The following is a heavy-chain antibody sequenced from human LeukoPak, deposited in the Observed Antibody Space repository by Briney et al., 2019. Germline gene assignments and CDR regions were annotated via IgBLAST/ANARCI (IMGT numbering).Heavy chain of an antibody. V-gene: IGHV3-23*01. D-gene: IGHD2-15*01. CDR3: AKENADIVVVVAAHFDY. Sequence: GGSLRPSCAASGFTFSSYAMSWVRQAPGKGLEWVSAISGSGGSTYYADSVKGRFTISRDNSKNTLYLQMNSLRAEDTAVYYCAKENADIVVVVAAHFDYWGQGTLVTVSS. CDR2: ISGSGGST. CDR1: GFTFSSYA. J-gene: IGHJ4*02.